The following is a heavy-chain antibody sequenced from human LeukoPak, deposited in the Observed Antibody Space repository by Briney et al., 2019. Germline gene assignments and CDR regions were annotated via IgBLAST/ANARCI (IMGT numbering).Heavy chain of an antibody. CDR3: ARGKLYGDYGLPYFDY. Sequence: SETLSLTCTVSGGSISSSSYYWGWIRQPPGKGLEWIGTIYYSGSTYYNPSLKSRVTISVDTSKNQFSLKLSSVTAADTAVYYCARGKLYGDYGLPYFDYWGQGTLVTVSS. D-gene: IGHD4-17*01. J-gene: IGHJ4*02. CDR2: IYYSGST. CDR1: GGSISSSSYY. V-gene: IGHV4-39*07.